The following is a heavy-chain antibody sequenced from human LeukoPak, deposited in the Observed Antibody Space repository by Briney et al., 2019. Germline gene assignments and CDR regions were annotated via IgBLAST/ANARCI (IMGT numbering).Heavy chain of an antibody. J-gene: IGHJ3*02. CDR3: ARVGCTTTSCRLADAFDI. CDR1: GFTFSDYR. Sequence: PGGSLRLSCAGPGFTFSDYRMDWVRQAPGKGLERVASVSGLSNYIYYADSVKGRFTVSRDNAKSSLYLQMDRLRAEDTAVFYCARVGCTTTSCRLADAFDIWGQGTMVTVSS. V-gene: IGHV3-21*01. CDR2: VSGLSNYI. D-gene: IGHD2-2*01.